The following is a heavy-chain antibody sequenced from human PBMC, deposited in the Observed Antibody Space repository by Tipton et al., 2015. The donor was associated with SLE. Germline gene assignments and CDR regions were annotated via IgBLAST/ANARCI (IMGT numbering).Heavy chain of an antibody. D-gene: IGHD3-3*01. CDR2: LYRSGDA. V-gene: IGHV4-39*07. CDR1: GDSIGSGPYY. CDR3: ARLPSFWSGDYFDS. Sequence: LRLSCSVSGDSIGSGPYYWGWIRQPPGKGLEWIGSLYRSGDAYYSPSLQSRVSMSVDMSKNSFSLRLNSVTAADTAVYFCARLPSFWSGDYFDSWGQGTLVSVSS. J-gene: IGHJ4*02.